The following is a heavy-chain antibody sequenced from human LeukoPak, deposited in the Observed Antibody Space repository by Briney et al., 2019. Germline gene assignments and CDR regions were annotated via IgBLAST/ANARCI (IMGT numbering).Heavy chain of an antibody. Sequence: ASVKLSCKTSGYSFTTYYIHWVRQAPGQGLEWMGMINPSGGSTSYAQKFQGRVTMTGDTSTSTTYMELNSLRSEDTAVYYCARNVASGFDSWGQGTLATVSS. CDR3: ARNVASGFDS. V-gene: IGHV1-46*01. D-gene: IGHD3-10*01. CDR1: GYSFTTYY. J-gene: IGHJ4*02. CDR2: INPSGGST.